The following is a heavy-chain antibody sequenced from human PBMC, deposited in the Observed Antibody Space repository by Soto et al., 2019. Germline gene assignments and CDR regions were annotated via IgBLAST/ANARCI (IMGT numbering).Heavy chain of an antibody. CDR2: ISSRGTVK. J-gene: IGHJ5*02. V-gene: IGHV3-48*03. Sequence: PVGSLSLSCAASGLTFSNYEMHWVRQAPGKGLEWISYISSRGTVKYHADSVKGRFTISRDNAKNSLYLQMNSLISEDTAVYYCTRYRGFDAWGQATLGTGSS. D-gene: IGHD3-16*02. CDR1: GLTFSNYE. CDR3: TRYRGFDA.